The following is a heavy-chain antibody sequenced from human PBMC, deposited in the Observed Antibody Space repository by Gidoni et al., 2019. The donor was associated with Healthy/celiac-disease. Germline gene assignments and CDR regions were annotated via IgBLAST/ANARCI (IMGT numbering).Heavy chain of an antibody. V-gene: IGHV3-21*01. J-gene: IGHJ4*02. CDR3: ARVAIPYSTLDY. D-gene: IGHD2-21*01. CDR2: ISSSGSTI. CDR1: GFTFSSYS. Sequence: EVQLVESGGGLVKPGGSLSLSCAASGFTFSSYSMNWVRQAPGKGLEWVSSISSSGSTIYYADSVKGRFTISRDNAKNSLYLQMNSLRAEDTAVYYCARVAIPYSTLDYWGQGTLVTVSS.